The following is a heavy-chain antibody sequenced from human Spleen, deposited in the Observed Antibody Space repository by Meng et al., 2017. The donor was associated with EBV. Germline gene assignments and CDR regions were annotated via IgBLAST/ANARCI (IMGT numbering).Heavy chain of an antibody. D-gene: IGHD6-19*01. V-gene: IGHV1-18*01. CDR3: ARWGSPVAGLDY. CDR2: ISAHNDDA. CDR1: GYTFNDYG. Sequence: QVQLLQSGAEVKKPGASVKVSCESTGYTFNDYGFSWVRQAPGQGLEWMGWISAHNDDAKYAQKFQGRVTMTTDTSTTTAYLYLSSLTSEDTGVYYCARWGSPVAGLDYWGHGTLVTVSS. J-gene: IGHJ4*01.